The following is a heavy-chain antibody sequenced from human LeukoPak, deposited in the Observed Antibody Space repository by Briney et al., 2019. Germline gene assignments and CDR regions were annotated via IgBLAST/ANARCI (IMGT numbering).Heavy chain of an antibody. D-gene: IGHD5-18*01. CDR2: IYYSGST. J-gene: IGHJ4*02. Sequence: SETLSLTCTVSGGSISRYYWSWLRQPPGKGREGIAYIYYSGSTNYHPSLKSRVTISVDTSKNQFSLKLSSVTAADTAVYYCARGGIQLWLYVLDYWGQGTLVTVSS. CDR1: GGSISRYY. CDR3: ARGGIQLWLYVLDY. V-gene: IGHV4-59*01.